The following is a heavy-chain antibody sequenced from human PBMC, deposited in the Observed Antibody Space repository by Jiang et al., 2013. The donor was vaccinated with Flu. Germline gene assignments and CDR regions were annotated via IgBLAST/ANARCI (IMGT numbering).Heavy chain of an antibody. Sequence: GLVKPSETLSLTCTVSGGSITSYYWSWIRQPPGKGLEWIGYIYYPISSTNYNPSLKSRVTISVDTSRNQFSLKLSSVTAADTAVYYCARHGVEMATLYAFDIWGQGTMVTVSS. CDR2: IYYPISST. D-gene: IGHD5-24*01. CDR1: GGSITSYY. J-gene: IGHJ3*02. CDR3: ARHGVEMATLYAFDI. V-gene: IGHV4-59*08.